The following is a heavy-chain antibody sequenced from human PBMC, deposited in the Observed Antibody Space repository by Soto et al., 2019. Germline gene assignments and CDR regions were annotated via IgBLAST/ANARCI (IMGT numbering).Heavy chain of an antibody. CDR2: IHANNGGT. D-gene: IGHD1-1*01. V-gene: IGHV1-2*04. CDR1: GYSFTVNS. Sequence: QVHLVQSGAEVKKPGASVRVSCKASGYSFTVNSLHWVRQAPGQGLEWMGWIHANNGGTNYALKFQGWVTMTRDTSVNTAYMDLNRLKSDDTAVYYCVTQLSGVVYWGQGTLVTVSS. J-gene: IGHJ4*02. CDR3: VTQLSGVVY.